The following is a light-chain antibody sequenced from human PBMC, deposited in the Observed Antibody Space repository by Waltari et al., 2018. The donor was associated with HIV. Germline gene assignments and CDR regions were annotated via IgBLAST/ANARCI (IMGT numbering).Light chain of an antibody. Sequence: QSVLTQPPSASGTPGQRVTLSCSGSSSYIGRTDVYWYQPLPGTAPKLLIYTNKQRPSGVPDRFSGSKSGTSASLAISGLRSEDEADYYCAAWNDRLSGYVFGTGTKVTV. CDR1: SSYIGRTD. CDR3: AAWNDRLSGYV. J-gene: IGLJ1*01. CDR2: TNK. V-gene: IGLV1-47*01.